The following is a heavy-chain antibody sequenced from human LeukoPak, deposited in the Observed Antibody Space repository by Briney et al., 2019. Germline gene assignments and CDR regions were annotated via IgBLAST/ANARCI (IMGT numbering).Heavy chain of an antibody. Sequence: ASVKFSCKASGYTFTGYYMHWVRQAPGQGLEWMGWINPNSGGTNYAQKFQGRVTMTRDTSISTAYMELSRLRSDDTAVYYCARVATIRLPYLDYWGQGTLVTVSS. V-gene: IGHV1-2*02. CDR2: INPNSGGT. D-gene: IGHD5-24*01. CDR3: ARVATIRLPYLDY. J-gene: IGHJ4*02. CDR1: GYTFTGYY.